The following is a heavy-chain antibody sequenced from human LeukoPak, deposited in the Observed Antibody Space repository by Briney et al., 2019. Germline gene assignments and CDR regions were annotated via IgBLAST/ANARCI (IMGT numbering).Heavy chain of an antibody. D-gene: IGHD6-19*01. Sequence: GRSLRLSCAASGFTFSSYGMHWVRQAPGKGLEWVAVIWYDGSNKYYADSVKGRFTISRDNSKNTLYLQMNSLRAEDTAVYYCAKDLHFLSSGWYAFDYWGQGTLVTVCS. CDR3: AKDLHFLSSGWYAFDY. CDR2: IWYDGSNK. V-gene: IGHV3-33*06. CDR1: GFTFSSYG. J-gene: IGHJ4*02.